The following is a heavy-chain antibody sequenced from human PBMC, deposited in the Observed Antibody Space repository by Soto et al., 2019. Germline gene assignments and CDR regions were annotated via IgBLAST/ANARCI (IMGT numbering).Heavy chain of an antibody. J-gene: IGHJ4*02. CDR2: ISYDGSNK. CDR3: ARESYSYGSTSIDY. Sequence: GGSLRLSWAASGCTFSSYAMHWVRQAPGKGLEWVAVISYDGSNKYYADSVKGRFTISRDNSKNTLYLQMNSLRAEDTAVYYCARESYSYGSTSIDYWGQGT. D-gene: IGHD5-18*01. CDR1: GCTFSSYA. V-gene: IGHV3-30-3*01.